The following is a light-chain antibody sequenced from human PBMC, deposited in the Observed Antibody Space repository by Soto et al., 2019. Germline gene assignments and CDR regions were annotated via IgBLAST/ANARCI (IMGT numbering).Light chain of an antibody. V-gene: IGKV3-15*01. CDR2: GAS. Sequence: EIVMTQSPATLSVSPGERATLSCRASQSVSNNLAWYQKKPGQAPRLLIYGASTRATGIPARFSVSGSGTEFTLTISSLQSEDFAFYYCKEYNKLWTFGQGTRVDIK. J-gene: IGKJ1*01. CDR1: QSVSNN. CDR3: KEYNKLWT.